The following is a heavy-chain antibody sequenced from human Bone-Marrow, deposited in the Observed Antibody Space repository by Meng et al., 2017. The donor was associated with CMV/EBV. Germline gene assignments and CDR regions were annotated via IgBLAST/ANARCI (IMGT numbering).Heavy chain of an antibody. V-gene: IGHV1-2*02. J-gene: IGHJ5*01. D-gene: IGHD2-15*01. Sequence: TFTDYYMQWVRQAPGQGLEWMGWINPNSGGTKYTQKLQGRVTMTRDTSTSTAYMELSSLISDDTAVYYCARGVKFCRGGSCYPPQIDSWGQGTLVTVSS. CDR3: ARGVKFCRGGSCYPPQIDS. CDR2: INPNSGGT. CDR1: TFTDYY.